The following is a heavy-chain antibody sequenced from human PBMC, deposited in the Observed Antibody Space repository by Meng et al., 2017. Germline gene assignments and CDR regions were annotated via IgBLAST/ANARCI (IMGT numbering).Heavy chain of an antibody. CDR1: GFRVTEAW. CDR3: ATGAAAADH. D-gene: IGHD6-13*01. J-gene: IGHJ4*02. CDR2: INSNSDGGTT. V-gene: IGHV3-15*01. Sequence: VELVGSGGGLVKPGGSLSLSCVASGFRVTEAWMSWVRQAPGKGLEWVGRINSNSDGGTTDYAAPVKGRFTISRDDSKNTLYLQMNSLITEDTAVYFCATGAAAADHWGQGTLVTVSS.